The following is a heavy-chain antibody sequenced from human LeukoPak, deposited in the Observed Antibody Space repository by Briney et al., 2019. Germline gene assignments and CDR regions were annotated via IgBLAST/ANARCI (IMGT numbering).Heavy chain of an antibody. Sequence: DSXXXXSAAWNWIRQSPSRGLEWLGRTYYRSKWYNDYAVSVKSRITINPDTSKNQFSLQLNSVTPEDTAVYYCARAHGSEDGYNSLNYWGQGTLVTVSS. CDR2: TYYRSKWYN. D-gene: IGHD5-24*01. CDR1: DSXXXXSAA. CDR3: ARAHGSEDGYNSLNY. V-gene: IGHV6-1*01. J-gene: IGHJ4*02.